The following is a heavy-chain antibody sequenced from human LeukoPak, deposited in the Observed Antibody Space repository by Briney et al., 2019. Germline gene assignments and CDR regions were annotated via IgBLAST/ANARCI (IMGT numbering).Heavy chain of an antibody. CDR2: ISSSGST. V-gene: IGHV4-61*08. CDR3: ARVSWPGRGSRFDP. J-gene: IGHJ5*02. D-gene: IGHD3-16*01. CDR1: GDSISSGDYY. Sequence: SETLSLTCTVSGDSISSGDYYWSWIRQPAGKGLEWIGYISSSGSTNYSPSLKSRVTISVDTSKNQFSLKLSSVTAADTAVYYCARVSWPGRGSRFDPWGQGTLVTVSS.